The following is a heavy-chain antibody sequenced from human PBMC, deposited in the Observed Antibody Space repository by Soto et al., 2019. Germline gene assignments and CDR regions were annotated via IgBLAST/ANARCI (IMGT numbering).Heavy chain of an antibody. D-gene: IGHD6-13*01. V-gene: IGHV4-59*01. CDR3: ARVWITGAGIPWFDP. CDR2: IYYSGST. CDR1: GGSISSYY. Sequence: TETLSLTCTVSGGSISSYYWSWIRKPPGKGLEWIGYIYYSGSTNYNPSLKSRVSISVDTSKNQFSLKLTSVTAADTAVYYCARVWITGAGIPWFDPWGQGTLVTVSS. J-gene: IGHJ5*02.